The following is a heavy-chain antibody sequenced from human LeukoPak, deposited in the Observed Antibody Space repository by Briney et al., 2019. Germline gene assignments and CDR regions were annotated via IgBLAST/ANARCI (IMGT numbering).Heavy chain of an antibody. CDR2: ISYDGSNK. J-gene: IGHJ4*02. D-gene: IGHD4-17*01. CDR3: AKDSTYGDYLYYFDY. CDR1: GFTFSSYG. Sequence: GGCLRLSCAASGFTFSSYGMHWVRQAPGKGLEWVAVISYDGSNKYYADSVKGRFTISRDNSKNTLYLQMNSLRAEDTAVYYCAKDSTYGDYLYYFDYWGQGTLVTVSS. V-gene: IGHV3-30*18.